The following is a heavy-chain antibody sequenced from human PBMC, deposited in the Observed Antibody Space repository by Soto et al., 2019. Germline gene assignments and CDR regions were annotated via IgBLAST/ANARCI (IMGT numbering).Heavy chain of an antibody. J-gene: IGHJ3*02. Sequence: GGSLRLSCAASGFTFSSYGMHWVRQAPGKGLEWVAVIWYDGSNKYYADSVKGRFTISRDNSKNTLYLQMNSLRAEDTAVYYCARDGDLVRIIIVATPLTHGFDIWGQGTMVTVSS. V-gene: IGHV3-33*01. D-gene: IGHD5-12*01. CDR3: ARDGDLVRIIIVATPLTHGFDI. CDR2: IWYDGSNK. CDR1: GFTFSSYG.